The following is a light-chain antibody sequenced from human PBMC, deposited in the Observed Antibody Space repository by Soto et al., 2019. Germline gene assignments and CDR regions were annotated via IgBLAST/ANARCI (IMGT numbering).Light chain of an antibody. CDR3: ATWDDSLNGRV. Sequence: QSVLTQSPSASGTPGQRVTISCSGSRSNIRSNTVNWYQQLPGTAPKLLIYGNNQRPSGVPDRFSASESGTSASLAISGLQSDDEADYYCATWDDSLNGRVFGGGTKLTVL. CDR1: RSNIRSNT. V-gene: IGLV1-44*01. J-gene: IGLJ3*02. CDR2: GNN.